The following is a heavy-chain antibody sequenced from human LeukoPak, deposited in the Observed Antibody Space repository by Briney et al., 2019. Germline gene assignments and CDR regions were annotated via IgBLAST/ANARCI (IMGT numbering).Heavy chain of an antibody. J-gene: IGHJ4*02. CDR3: ARARYNSSWYLDY. V-gene: IGHV4-34*01. D-gene: IGHD6-13*01. Sequence: SETLSLTCAVYGGSFSGYYWSWIRQPPGKGLEWIGEINHSGSTNYNPSLKSRVTISVDTSKNQFSLKLSSVTAADTAVYYCARARYNSSWYLDYWGQGTLVTVSS. CDR1: GGSFSGYY. CDR2: INHSGST.